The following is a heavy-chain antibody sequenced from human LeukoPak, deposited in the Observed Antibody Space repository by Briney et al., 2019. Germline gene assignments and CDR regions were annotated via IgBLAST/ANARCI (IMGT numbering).Heavy chain of an antibody. CDR1: VFTLTGYY. CDR2: INPNSGET. V-gene: IGHV1-2*06. J-gene: IGHJ4*02. D-gene: IGHD3-16*01. Sequence: ASVKVSCQTSVFTLTGYYVHWVRQAPGQGLEWMGRINPNSGETIYAERLQGRVTMTRDTTISAAPVALTSVSSDDTTVDCFAREVVGGMRSTAFWSEGPLVTVSS. CDR3: AREVVGGMRSTAF.